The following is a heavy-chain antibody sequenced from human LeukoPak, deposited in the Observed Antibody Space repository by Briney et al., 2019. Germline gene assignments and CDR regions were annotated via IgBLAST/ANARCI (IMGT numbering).Heavy chain of an antibody. V-gene: IGHV1-69*13. CDR3: ASWLHSSYYGYGMDF. J-gene: IGHJ6*02. CDR1: GGPFSGHG. D-gene: IGHD4-11*01. CDR2: ITAIYVTT. Sequence: SVKLSCKVSGGPFSGHGISWVRQAPGEGLEWMGGITAIYVTTNYAERFQGRVTMTAAESTRTFYMELSSMRSEDTAVYYGASWLHSSYYGYGMDFWGQGTTVTVSS.